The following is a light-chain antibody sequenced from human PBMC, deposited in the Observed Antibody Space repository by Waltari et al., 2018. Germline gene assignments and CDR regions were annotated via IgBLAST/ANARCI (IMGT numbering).Light chain of an antibody. V-gene: IGKV4-1*01. Sequence: DIVMTQSPASLAVSLGERATINCKSSQSVLYNSNDKNYLAWYQQKPGQPPKLLIYWASTRDAGVPDRFSVIGSVTEITLTISGLQAEDVAVYYCQQYERRRAFGQGSNVEIK. CDR2: WAS. J-gene: IGKJ1*01. CDR3: QQYERRRA. CDR1: QSVLYNSNDKNY.